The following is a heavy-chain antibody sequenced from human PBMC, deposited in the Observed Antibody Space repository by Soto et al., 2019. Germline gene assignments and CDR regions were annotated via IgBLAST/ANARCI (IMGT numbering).Heavy chain of an antibody. CDR2: IYYSGST. CDR1: GGSISSYY. D-gene: IGHD6-13*01. J-gene: IGHJ5*02. Sequence: SETLSLTCTVSGGSISSYYWSWIRQPPGKGLEWIGYIYYSGSTNYNPSLKSRVTISVDTSKNQFSLKLSSVTAADTAVYYCARGLHSSSGSWQPNWTLDWLDPWGQGTMVNVSS. CDR3: ARGLHSSSGSWQPNWTLDWLDP. V-gene: IGHV4-59*01.